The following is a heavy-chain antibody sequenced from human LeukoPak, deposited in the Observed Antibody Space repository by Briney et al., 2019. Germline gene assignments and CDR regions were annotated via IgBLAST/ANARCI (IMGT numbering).Heavy chain of an antibody. CDR3: ARDLSAAAGTFDY. V-gene: IGHV1-2*02. Sequence: ASVKVSCKASGYTFTSYYMHWVRQAPGQGLEWMGWINPNSGGTNYAQKFQGRVTMTRDTSISTAYMELSRLRSDDTAVYYCARDLSAAAGTFDYWGQGTLVTVSS. CDR1: GYTFTSYY. CDR2: INPNSGGT. D-gene: IGHD6-13*01. J-gene: IGHJ4*02.